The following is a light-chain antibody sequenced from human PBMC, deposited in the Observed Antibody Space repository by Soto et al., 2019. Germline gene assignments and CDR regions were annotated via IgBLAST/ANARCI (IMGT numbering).Light chain of an antibody. CDR2: DVN. CDR3: AAWDDRLNGVV. Sequence: QSALTQPRSVSGSPGQSVTISCTGTSSDVGSYKYVSWYQHHPGKAPKLMIFDVNKRPSGVPDRFSGSNSGNAASLTISGLQPEDEADYYCAAWDDRLNGVVFGGGTKVTVL. V-gene: IGLV2-11*01. CDR1: SSDVGSYKY. J-gene: IGLJ2*01.